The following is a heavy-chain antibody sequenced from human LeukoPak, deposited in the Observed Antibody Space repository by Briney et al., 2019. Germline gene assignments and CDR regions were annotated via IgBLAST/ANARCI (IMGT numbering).Heavy chain of an antibody. V-gene: IGHV3-30*04. CDR3: ARDLELSAVYYFDS. Sequence: GRSLRLSCEASGFTFSIFPMHWVRQAPGKGLEWVALISSGSEKYYADSVKGRFTTSRDNSKNMLYLQMNSLRADDTAVHYCARDLELSAVYYFDSWGQGTLVIVSS. J-gene: IGHJ4*02. D-gene: IGHD3-3*01. CDR1: GFTFSIFP. CDR2: ISSGSEK.